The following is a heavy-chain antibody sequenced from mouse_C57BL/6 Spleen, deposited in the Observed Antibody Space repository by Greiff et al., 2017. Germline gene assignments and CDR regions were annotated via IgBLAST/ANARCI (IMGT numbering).Heavy chain of an antibody. CDR2: LDPENGAT. J-gene: IGHJ3*01. V-gene: IGHV14-4*01. Sequence: EVQLQQSGAELVRPGASVKLSCPASGFNIKDVSMLWVKQRPEQGLAWIGWLDPENGATEYASKFQDKATITADTSSNTASLQLSSLTSEDTAVYYCTITTVVATAWVAYWGQGTLVTGSA. CDR3: TITTVVATAWVAY. CDR1: GFNIKDVS. D-gene: IGHD1-1*01.